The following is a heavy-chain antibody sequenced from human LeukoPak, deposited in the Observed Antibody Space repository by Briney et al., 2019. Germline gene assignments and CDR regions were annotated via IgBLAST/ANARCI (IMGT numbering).Heavy chain of an antibody. D-gene: IGHD6-13*01. J-gene: IGHJ3*02. Sequence: EASETLSLTCTVSGGSISSSSYYWGWIRQPPGKGLEWIGSIYYSGSTYYNPSLKSRVTISVDTSKNQFSLKLSSVTAADTAVYYCARERGYSSRDSAFDIWGQGTMVTVSS. CDR2: IYYSGST. CDR1: GGSISSSSYY. CDR3: ARERGYSSRDSAFDI. V-gene: IGHV4-39*07.